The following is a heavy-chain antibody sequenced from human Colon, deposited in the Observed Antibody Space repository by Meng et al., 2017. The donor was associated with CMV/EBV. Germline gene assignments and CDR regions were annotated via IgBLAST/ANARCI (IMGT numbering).Heavy chain of an antibody. J-gene: IGHJ6*02. V-gene: IGHV3-15*01. CDR2: IKSETDGGTT. Sequence: GESQKISCAASGFTFSTAWMSWVRQAPGKGLEWVGRIKSETDGGTTDYAAPVKGRFTISRDDSKNTLYLQMNSLKTEDTAVYYCTTENYYYGMDVWGQGTTVTVSS. CDR3: TTENYYYGMDV. CDR1: GFTFSTAW.